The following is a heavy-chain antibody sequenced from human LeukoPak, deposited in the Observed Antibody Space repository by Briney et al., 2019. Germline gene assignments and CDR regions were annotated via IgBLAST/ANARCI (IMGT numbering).Heavy chain of an antibody. D-gene: IGHD5-18*01. CDR3: AKLYGYVSPFDY. Sequence: GRSLRLSCAASGFTFSSYGMHWVRQAPGKGLEWVAVISYDGSNKYYADSVKGRFTISRDNSKNTLYLQMNSLRAEDTAVYYCAKLYGYVSPFDYWGQGTLVTVSS. CDR1: GFTFSSYG. CDR2: ISYDGSNK. V-gene: IGHV3-30*18. J-gene: IGHJ4*02.